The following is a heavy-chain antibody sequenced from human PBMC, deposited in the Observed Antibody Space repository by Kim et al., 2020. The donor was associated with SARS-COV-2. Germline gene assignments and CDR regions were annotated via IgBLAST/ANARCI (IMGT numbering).Heavy chain of an antibody. J-gene: IGHJ4*02. CDR3: ARGSGWLLNY. V-gene: IGHV3-33*01. D-gene: IGHD3-22*01. CDR2: SNK. Sequence: SNKYYAASVKGRFTISRDNSKNTLYLQMNSLRAEDTAVYYCARGSGWLLNYWGQGTLVTVSS.